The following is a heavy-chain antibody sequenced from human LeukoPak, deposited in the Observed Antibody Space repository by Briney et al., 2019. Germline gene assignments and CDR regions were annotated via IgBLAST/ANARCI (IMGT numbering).Heavy chain of an antibody. CDR2: ISWNSGSI. CDR3: ARDYLEGSIAVAYFDY. Sequence: GGSLRLSCAASGFTFDGYAMHWVRQAPGKGLEWVSGISWNSGSIGYADSVKGRFTISRDNAKNSLYLQMNSLRAEDTAVYYCARDYLEGSIAVAYFDYWGQGTLVTVSS. D-gene: IGHD6-19*01. J-gene: IGHJ4*02. V-gene: IGHV3-9*01. CDR1: GFTFDGYA.